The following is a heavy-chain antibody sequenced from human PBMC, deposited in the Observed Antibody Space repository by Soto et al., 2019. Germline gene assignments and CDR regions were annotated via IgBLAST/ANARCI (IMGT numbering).Heavy chain of an antibody. V-gene: IGHV3-23*01. CDR3: AKDGILWFGELLG. CDR2: ISGSGGST. D-gene: IGHD3-10*01. Sequence: VGSLRLSCAASGFTFSSYAMSWVRQAPGKGLEWVSAISGSGGSTYYADSVEGRFTISRDNSKNTLYLQMNSLRAEDTAVYYCAKDGILWFGELLGWGQGTLVTVSS. J-gene: IGHJ4*02. CDR1: GFTFSSYA.